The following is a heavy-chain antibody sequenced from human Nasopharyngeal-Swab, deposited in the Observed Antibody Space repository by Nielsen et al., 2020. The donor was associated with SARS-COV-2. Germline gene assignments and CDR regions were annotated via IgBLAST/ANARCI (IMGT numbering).Heavy chain of an antibody. D-gene: IGHD5-12*01. CDR3: ARGGWLRSSSYYFDY. CDR2: NHSSGST. V-gene: IGHV4-59*01. CDR1: SGSINSFF. J-gene: IGHJ4*02. Sequence: SETLSLTCPVSSGSINSFFWSWIRPPPGKGLDLLGSNHSSGSTTYNPSLQSRVTISVDTSKNQFSLKMRSVTAADTAVYFCARGGWLRSSSYYFDYWGQGALVTVSS.